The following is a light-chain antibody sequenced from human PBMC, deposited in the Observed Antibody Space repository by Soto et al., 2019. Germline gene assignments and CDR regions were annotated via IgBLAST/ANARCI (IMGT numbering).Light chain of an antibody. CDR1: QSVSGN. J-gene: IGKJ4*01. Sequence: EVVLTQSPGTLSLSPGERATLSCRASQSVSGNLAWYQQKPGQAPRLLIYAASTRATGIPARFSGSGSGTEFTLTISSLQSEDFAVYYCQQYNNWPLTFGGGTKVDIK. CDR2: AAS. V-gene: IGKV3-15*01. CDR3: QQYNNWPLT.